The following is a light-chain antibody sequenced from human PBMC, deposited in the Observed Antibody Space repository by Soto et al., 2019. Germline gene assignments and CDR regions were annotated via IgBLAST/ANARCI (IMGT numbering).Light chain of an antibody. Sequence: QSVLTQPPSASGTPGQRVTISCSGSSSNIGTYTVNWYQQFPGTAPKLLIYNNDQRPSGVPDRFSGFKYGTAASLAISGLQSEDEAEYYCAAWDDSLSGLYVFGTGTKGTVL. CDR1: SSNIGTYT. V-gene: IGLV1-44*01. J-gene: IGLJ1*01. CDR2: NND. CDR3: AAWDDSLSGLYV.